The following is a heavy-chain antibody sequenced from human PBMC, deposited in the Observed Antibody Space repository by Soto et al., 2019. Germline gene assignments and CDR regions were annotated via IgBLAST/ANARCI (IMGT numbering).Heavy chain of an antibody. J-gene: IGHJ1*01. Sequence: ASVKVSCKASGYTFTSYAMHWVRQAPGQRLEWMGWINAGNGNTKYSQKFQGRVTITRDTSASTAYMELSSLRSEDTAVYYCARGTGITEPYFQHWGQATLVTVSS. V-gene: IGHV1-3*01. D-gene: IGHD4-17*01. CDR1: GYTFTSYA. CDR3: ARGTGITEPYFQH. CDR2: INAGNGNT.